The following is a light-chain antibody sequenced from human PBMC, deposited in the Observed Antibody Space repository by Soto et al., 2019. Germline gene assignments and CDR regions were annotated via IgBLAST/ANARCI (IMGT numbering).Light chain of an antibody. CDR1: QSISSY. Sequence: DIQMTQSPSSLSASVGDRVTITCRASQSISSYLNWYQQKPGKATKLLIHAASSLQSGVPSRFSGSGSGTDFTLTISSLQPEDFAAYYCQQSYSTPPVTFGGGTKVDI. CDR3: QQSYSTPPVT. J-gene: IGKJ4*01. CDR2: AAS. V-gene: IGKV1-39*01.